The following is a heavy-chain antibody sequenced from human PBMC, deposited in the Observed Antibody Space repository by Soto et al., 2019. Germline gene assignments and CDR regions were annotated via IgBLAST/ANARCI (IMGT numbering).Heavy chain of an antibody. CDR1: GFTFSSYW. CDR3: AKDLSWGQSDY. J-gene: IGHJ4*02. Sequence: DVKLVESGGGLVQPGESLRLSCAASGFTFSSYWMHWVRQDPGMGLVWVATINTDGTTTQYADSVKGRFTVSRDNARNTLLLQMNGLRAEDTALYYCAKDLSWGQSDYWGQGTLVTVSS. V-gene: IGHV3-74*01. D-gene: IGHD3-16*01. CDR2: INTDGTTT.